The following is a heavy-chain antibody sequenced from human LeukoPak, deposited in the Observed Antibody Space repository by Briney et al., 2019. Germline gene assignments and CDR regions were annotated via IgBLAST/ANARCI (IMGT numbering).Heavy chain of an antibody. Sequence: GGSLRLSCAASRFTFSNYCMSWVRQAPGKGLEWVANIKQDGSEKYYVDSVKGRFTISRDNAKNSLYLQMNSLRAEDTAVYYCARDNYNMDVWGQGTTVTVSS. CDR2: IKQDGSEK. CDR1: RFTFSNYC. J-gene: IGHJ6*02. V-gene: IGHV3-7*01. D-gene: IGHD5-24*01. CDR3: ARDNYNMDV.